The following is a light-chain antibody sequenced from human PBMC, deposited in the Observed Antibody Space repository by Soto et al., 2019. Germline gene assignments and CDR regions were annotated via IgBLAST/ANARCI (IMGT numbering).Light chain of an antibody. CDR3: SSYASSNTYV. Sequence: QSALTQPASVSGSPGQSITISCTGASSDVGGYNYVSWYQQYPGKAPKLIIYEVSSRPSGVSNRFSGSKSGNTASLTISGLQADDEADYYCSSYASSNTYVFGTGTKVTVL. CDR2: EVS. J-gene: IGLJ1*01. CDR1: SSDVGGYNY. V-gene: IGLV2-14*01.